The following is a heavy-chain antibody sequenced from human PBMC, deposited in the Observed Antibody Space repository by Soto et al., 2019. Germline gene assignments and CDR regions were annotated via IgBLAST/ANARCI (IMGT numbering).Heavy chain of an antibody. D-gene: IGHD3-22*01. Sequence: SVKVSCKASGGTFSSYAISWVRQAPGQGLEWMGGIIPIFGTANYAQKFQGRVTITADESTSTAYMELSSLRSEDTAVYYCARDSISATSYYDSSGYYGGFDYWGQGTLVTVSS. CDR3: ARDSISATSYYDSSGYYGGFDY. CDR2: IIPIFGTA. CDR1: GGTFSSYA. V-gene: IGHV1-69*13. J-gene: IGHJ4*02.